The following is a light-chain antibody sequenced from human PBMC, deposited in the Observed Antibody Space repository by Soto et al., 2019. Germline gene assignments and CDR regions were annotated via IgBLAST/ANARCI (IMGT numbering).Light chain of an antibody. CDR1: SSDVGGYNY. CDR2: DVS. V-gene: IGLV2-14*01. J-gene: IGLJ1*01. CDR3: SSYTSSSTRV. Sequence: QSALSPPASVSGSLGQSITIPCTGTSSDVGGYNYVSWYQQHPGKAPKLMIYDVSNRPSGVSNRFSGSKSGNTASLTISGLQAEDEADYYCSSYTSSSTRVFGTGTKLTVL.